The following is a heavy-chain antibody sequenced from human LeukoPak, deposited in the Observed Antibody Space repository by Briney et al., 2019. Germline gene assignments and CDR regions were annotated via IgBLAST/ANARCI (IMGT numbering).Heavy chain of an antibody. D-gene: IGHD3-3*01. CDR3: ASNPSNYDFCSAYYSTSGYYFDY. Sequence: PGGSLRLSCAASGFTFSSYSMNWVRQAPGKGLEWVSSISSSSSYIYYADSVKGRFTISRDNAKNSLYLQMNSLRAEDTAVYYCASNPSNYDFCSAYYSTSGYYFDYWGQGTLVTVSS. CDR1: GFTFSSYS. CDR2: ISSSSSYI. V-gene: IGHV3-21*01. J-gene: IGHJ4*02.